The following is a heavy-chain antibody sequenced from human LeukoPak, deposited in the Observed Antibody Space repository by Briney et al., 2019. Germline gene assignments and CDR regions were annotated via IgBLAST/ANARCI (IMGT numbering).Heavy chain of an antibody. V-gene: IGHV4-38-2*01. CDR1: GYSISSGYY. Sequence: SSETLSLTCGVSGYSISSGYYWGWIRQPPGKGLEWIGSIYHSGSTYYNPSLKSRVTISVDTSKNQFSLKLSSVTAAGTAVYYCARLASLDYDFWSGYGQLFDPWGQGTLVTVSS. J-gene: IGHJ5*02. CDR2: IYHSGST. CDR3: ARLASLDYDFWSGYGQLFDP. D-gene: IGHD3-3*01.